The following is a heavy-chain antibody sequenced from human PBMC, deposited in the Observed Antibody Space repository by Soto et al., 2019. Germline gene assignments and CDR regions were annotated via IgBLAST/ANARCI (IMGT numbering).Heavy chain of an antibody. CDR1: GYTFTSYG. D-gene: IGHD5-18*01. CDR2: INAYNGNT. Sequence: QVQLVQSGGEVKKPGASVKVSCKASGYTFTSYGISWVRQAPGQGLEWMGWINAYNGNTNYAQKVQVRVTMTTDTTTSTAYMERRSLISDDTAVYYCARDVGYGLIDGWGQGTLVTVSS. V-gene: IGHV1-18*01. J-gene: IGHJ4*02. CDR3: ARDVGYGLIDG.